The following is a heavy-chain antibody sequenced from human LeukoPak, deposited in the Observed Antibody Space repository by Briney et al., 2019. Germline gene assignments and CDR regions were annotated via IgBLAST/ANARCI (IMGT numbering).Heavy chain of an antibody. Sequence: ASVKVSCKASGYTFTSYDVNWVRQATGQGLEWMGWMSPDSGNTGYARKFQGRVTMTRDTSISTAYLDLSSLTSEDTAVYYCARGRAGYELGVFDYWGQGTLVTVSS. V-gene: IGHV1-8*01. D-gene: IGHD5-12*01. CDR2: MSPDSGNT. J-gene: IGHJ4*02. CDR3: ARGRAGYELGVFDY. CDR1: GYTFTSYD.